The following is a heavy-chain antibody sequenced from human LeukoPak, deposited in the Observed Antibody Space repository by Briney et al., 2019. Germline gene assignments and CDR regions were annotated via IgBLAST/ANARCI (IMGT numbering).Heavy chain of an antibody. Sequence: GGSLRLSCAASGFTFSSYEMNWVRQAPGKGLEWVSYISSSGSTIYYADSVKGRFTISRDNAKNSLYLQMNSLRAEDTAVYYCARVRYYDSSGPADYWGQGTLVTVSS. D-gene: IGHD3-22*01. CDR2: ISSSGSTI. J-gene: IGHJ4*02. V-gene: IGHV3-48*03. CDR1: GFTFSSYE. CDR3: ARVRYYDSSGPADY.